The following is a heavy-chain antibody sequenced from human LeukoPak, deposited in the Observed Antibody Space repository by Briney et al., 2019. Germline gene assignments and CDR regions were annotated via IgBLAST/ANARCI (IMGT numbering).Heavy chain of an antibody. J-gene: IGHJ4*02. CDR3: ARDPDCSGGRCSERGLDY. CDR2: ISSSGRST. CDR1: GFTLSDYE. D-gene: IGHD2-15*01. Sequence: GGSLRLSCAASGFTLSDYEMKWIRQAPGKGLEWVAYISSSGRSTYYADSVKGRFTISRDNTKNSLCLQMDSLRAEDTAVYYCARDPDCSGGRCSERGLDYWGQGTLVTVSS. V-gene: IGHV3-48*03.